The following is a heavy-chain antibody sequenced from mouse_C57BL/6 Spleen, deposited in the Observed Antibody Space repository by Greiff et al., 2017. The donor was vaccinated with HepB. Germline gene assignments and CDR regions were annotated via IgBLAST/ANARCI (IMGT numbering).Heavy chain of an antibody. J-gene: IGHJ3*01. V-gene: IGHV5-17*01. CDR3: ARSYYGPSWFAY. Sequence: EVKLVESGGGLVKPGGSLKLSCAASGFTFSDYGMHWVRQAPEKGLEWVAYISSGSSTIYYADTVKGRFTISRDNAKNTLFLQMTSLRSEDTAMYYCARSYYGPSWFAYWGQGTLVTVSA. CDR2: ISSGSSTI. D-gene: IGHD1-1*01. CDR1: GFTFSDYG.